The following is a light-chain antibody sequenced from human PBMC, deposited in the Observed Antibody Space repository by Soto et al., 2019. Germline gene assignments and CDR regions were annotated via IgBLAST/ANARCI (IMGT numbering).Light chain of an antibody. CDR1: QGISRW. CDR2: GAS. Sequence: DLQMTQSPSSVSASVGDTVTITCRASQGISRWLAWYRQRPGKAPNLLIFGASTLQSGVPSRFSGSGSGTEFTLTISSLQPEDFATYYCQQANTFPSFGGGTKVEI. V-gene: IGKV1-12*02. J-gene: IGKJ4*01. CDR3: QQANTFPS.